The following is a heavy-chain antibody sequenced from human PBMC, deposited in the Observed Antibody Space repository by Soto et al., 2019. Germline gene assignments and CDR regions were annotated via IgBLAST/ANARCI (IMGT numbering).Heavy chain of an antibody. CDR2: ISYDGRNK. Sequence: HPGGSLRLSCAASGFTFSVYAMHWVCQAPGKGLEWVAVISYDGRNKYYADSVKGRFSISRDDSKNTLYLQMNSLRAEDTAVYYCAREFGPTETWGRGTLVTVSS. J-gene: IGHJ5*02. D-gene: IGHD3-10*01. V-gene: IGHV3-30*03. CDR3: AREFGPTET. CDR1: GFTFSVYA.